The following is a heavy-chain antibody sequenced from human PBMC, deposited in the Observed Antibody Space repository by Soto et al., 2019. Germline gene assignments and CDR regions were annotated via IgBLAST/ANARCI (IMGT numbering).Heavy chain of an antibody. V-gene: IGHV1-8*01. D-gene: IGHD3-9*01. CDR1: GYTFTSYD. CDR3: ARVDDILTGLDY. J-gene: IGHJ4*02. CDR2: MNPNSGNT. Sequence: AAVKVSCKASGYTFTSYDINWVRQATGQGLEWMGWMNPNSGNTGYAQKFQGRVTMTRNTSISTAYMELSSLRSEDTAVFSCARVDDILTGLDYWGQGTLVTVSS.